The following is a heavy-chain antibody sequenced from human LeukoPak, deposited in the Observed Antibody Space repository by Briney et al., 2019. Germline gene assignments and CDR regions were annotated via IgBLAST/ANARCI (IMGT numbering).Heavy chain of an antibody. CDR3: ARERLWFGEFLFDY. V-gene: IGHV4-34*01. J-gene: IGHJ4*02. D-gene: IGHD3-10*01. CDR1: GGSFSGYY. CDR2: INQSGST. Sequence: MSSETLSLTCAVYGGSFSGYYWSWIRQPPGKGLEWIGEINQSGSTNYNPSLKSRVTISIDTSKNQFSLKLSSVTAADTAVYYCARERLWFGEFLFDYWGQGTLVTVSS.